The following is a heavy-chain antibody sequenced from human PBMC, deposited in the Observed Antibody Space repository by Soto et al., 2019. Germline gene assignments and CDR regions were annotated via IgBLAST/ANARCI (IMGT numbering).Heavy chain of an antibody. CDR1: GDSITSPGYY. J-gene: IGHJ4*02. CDR2: INFRGNT. CDR3: AGSGANPYDGSGYYYAPNFDY. V-gene: IGHV4-31*03. D-gene: IGHD3-22*01. Sequence: SETLSLTCTVSGDSITSPGYYWNWIRQHPGKGLEWIGSINFRGNTYFNPSLKSRVTISVDTSVNQFSLRLSSVTVADTAVYHCAGSGANPYDGSGYYYAPNFDYWRQGILVTVSS.